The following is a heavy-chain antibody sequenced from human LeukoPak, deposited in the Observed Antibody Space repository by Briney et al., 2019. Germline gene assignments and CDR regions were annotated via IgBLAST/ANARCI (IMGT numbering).Heavy chain of an antibody. J-gene: IGHJ4*02. D-gene: IGHD3-22*01. V-gene: IGHV3-7*04. CDR1: GFTFSFYW. CDR2: IKQDGSEK. Sequence: GGSLRLSCAASGFTFSFYWMGWVRQAPGKGLEWVANIKQDGSEKYYVDSARGRFTISRDNAKNSLYLRMNSLRAEDTAVYYCARDEHQYYSESSGRFDYWGQGTLVTVSS. CDR3: ARDEHQYYSESSGRFDY.